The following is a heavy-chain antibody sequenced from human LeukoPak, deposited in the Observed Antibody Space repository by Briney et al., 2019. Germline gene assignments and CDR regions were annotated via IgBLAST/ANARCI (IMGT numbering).Heavy chain of an antibody. J-gene: IGHJ5*02. CDR2: IYYSGST. Sequence: SETLSPTCTVSGGSISSSSYYWGWIRQPPGKGLEWIGSIYYSGSTYYSPSLKSRVTISVDTSKNQFSLKLSSVTAADTAVYYCASCGGDCYSVVFDPWGQGTLVTVSS. CDR3: ASCGGDCYSVVFDP. V-gene: IGHV4-39*01. CDR1: GGSISSSSYY. D-gene: IGHD2-21*02.